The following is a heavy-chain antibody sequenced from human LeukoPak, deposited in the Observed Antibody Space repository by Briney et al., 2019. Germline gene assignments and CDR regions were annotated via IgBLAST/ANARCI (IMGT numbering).Heavy chain of an antibody. Sequence: ASVKLSCKASGYTFTGYYMHWVRQAPGQGLEWMGRINPNSGGTNYAQKFQGRVTMTRDTSISTANMELSRLRSDDTAVYYCAIAGIVAAGIRGDTLDYWGQGTLVTVSS. CDR2: INPNSGGT. D-gene: IGHD6-13*01. V-gene: IGHV1-2*06. CDR1: GYTFTGYY. J-gene: IGHJ4*02. CDR3: AIAGIVAAGIRGDTLDY.